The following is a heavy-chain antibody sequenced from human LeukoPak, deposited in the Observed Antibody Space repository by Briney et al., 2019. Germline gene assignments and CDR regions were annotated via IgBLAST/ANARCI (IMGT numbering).Heavy chain of an antibody. CDR2: IYYNGNT. V-gene: IGHV4-59*01. D-gene: IGHD5-18*01. Sequence: SETLSLTCTLSGGSINNYYWSWIRQPPGKGLEWIGYIYYNGNTNYNPSLKSRVTISVDTSKNQFSLKLSSVTAADTAVYYCARDAYGYGHTLGQGTLVTVSS. J-gene: IGHJ5*02. CDR1: GGSINNYY. CDR3: ARDAYGYGHT.